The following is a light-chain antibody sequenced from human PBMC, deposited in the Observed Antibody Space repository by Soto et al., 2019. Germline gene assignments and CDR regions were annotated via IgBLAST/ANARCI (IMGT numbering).Light chain of an antibody. CDR2: DVS. V-gene: IGLV2-14*03. CDR1: NSDVGGYNY. CDR3: SSYTSTNTLV. Sequence: QSVLTQPASVSGSPGQSITISCTGTNSDVGGYNYVSWYQHHPGKAPKLMIYDVSYRPSGVSNRFSGSKSGNTASLTISGLQAEDDADYYCSSYTSTNTLVFGGGTKLTVL. J-gene: IGLJ2*01.